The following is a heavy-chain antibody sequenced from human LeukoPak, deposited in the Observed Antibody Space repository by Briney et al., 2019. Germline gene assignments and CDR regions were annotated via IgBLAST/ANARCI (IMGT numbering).Heavy chain of an antibody. V-gene: IGHV1-18*01. CDR3: ARSQCPDSTSCYYFFYFDF. Sequence: ASVKVSCTASGYTFSSHGITWVRQAPGQGPEWMAWTSGTGYNTDYSQKFQGRVSVTTDTSTSTAYMEVRSLRSEDTAIYYCARSQCPDSTSCYYFFYFDFWGQGTPVTVSS. D-gene: IGHD2-2*01. CDR1: GYTFSSHG. CDR2: TSGTGYNT. J-gene: IGHJ4*02.